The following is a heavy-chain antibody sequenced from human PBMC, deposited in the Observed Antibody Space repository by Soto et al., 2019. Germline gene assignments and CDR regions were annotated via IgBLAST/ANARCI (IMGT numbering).Heavy chain of an antibody. CDR2: IYYSGSA. CDR1: GGSISSSSYY. V-gene: IGHV4-39*01. Sequence: QLQLQESGPGLVKPSETLSLTCTVSGGSISSSSYYWGWIRQPPGKGLEGIGGIYYSGSAYYNPSLTSRSTISVDTSRHPFSLKLSSVTAADTAVYYCASRDSSPHYRYWGQGTLVTVSS. CDR3: ASRDSSPHYRY. D-gene: IGHD2-15*01. J-gene: IGHJ4*02.